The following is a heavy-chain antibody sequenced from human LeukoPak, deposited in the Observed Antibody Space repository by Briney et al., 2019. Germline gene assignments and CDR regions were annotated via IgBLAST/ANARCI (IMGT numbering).Heavy chain of an antibody. CDR3: ARVVRAAAGEDY. D-gene: IGHD6-13*01. V-gene: IGHV3-30-3*01. Sequence: PGRSLRLSCAASGSTFSSYAMHWVRQAPGKGLEWVAVISYDGSNKYYADSVKGRLTISRDNSKNTLYLQMNSLRAEDTAVYYCARVVRAAAGEDYWGQGTLVTVSS. CDR2: ISYDGSNK. CDR1: GSTFSSYA. J-gene: IGHJ4*02.